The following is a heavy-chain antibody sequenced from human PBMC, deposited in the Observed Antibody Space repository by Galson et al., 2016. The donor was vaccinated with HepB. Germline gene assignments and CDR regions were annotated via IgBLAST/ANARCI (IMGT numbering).Heavy chain of an antibody. CDR2: ISYDGSSK. Sequence: LRLSCAASGFTFSNYVMHWVRQAPGKGLEWVAVISYDGSSKYYADSVKGRFTISRDSSKNTLFLQMNSLRPEETAVYYCTKCRGYSSPGVVPGGPFDYGGQGALITVSS. J-gene: IGHJ4*02. CDR3: TKCRGYSSPGVVPGGPFDY. D-gene: IGHD6-13*01. V-gene: IGHV3-30*04. CDR1: GFTFSNYV.